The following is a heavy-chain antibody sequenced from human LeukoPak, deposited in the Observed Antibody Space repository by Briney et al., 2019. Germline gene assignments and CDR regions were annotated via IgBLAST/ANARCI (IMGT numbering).Heavy chain of an antibody. CDR3: AKNDPIVGATYFDY. CDR1: GFTFNTYA. V-gene: IGHV3-23*01. D-gene: IGHD1-26*01. CDR2: ISGSGGTT. Sequence: GGSLRLSCAASGFTFNTYAITWVRQAPGKGLEWVSTISGSGGTTYYADSVKGRFTISRDNSRNTLYLQLNSLRAEDTAVYYCAKNDPIVGATYFDYWGQGTLVTVSS. J-gene: IGHJ4*02.